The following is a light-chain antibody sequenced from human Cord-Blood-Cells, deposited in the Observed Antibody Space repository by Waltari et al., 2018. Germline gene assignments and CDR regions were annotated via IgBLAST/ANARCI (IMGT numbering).Light chain of an antibody. CDR3: QQLNSYPYT. J-gene: IGKJ2*01. V-gene: IGKV1-9*01. CDR2: AAS. Sequence: DIQLTQSASFLSASLGDGVTITCRASQGISSYLGWYQQKPGKAPKLLIYAASTLQSGVPSRFSGIGSGTEFTLTISSLQPEDFATYYCQQLNSYPYTFGQGTKLEIK. CDR1: QGISSY.